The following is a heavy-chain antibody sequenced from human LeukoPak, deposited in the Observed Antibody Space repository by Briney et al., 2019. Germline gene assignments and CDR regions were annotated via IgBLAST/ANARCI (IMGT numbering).Heavy chain of an antibody. CDR1: GFTFSSYG. J-gene: IGHJ4*02. CDR3: ARDRYGGYRAFDY. D-gene: IGHD5-12*01. V-gene: IGHV3-33*01. CDR2: IWYDGSNK. Sequence: GRSLRLSCAASGFTFSSYGMHWVRQAPGKGLEWVAVIWYDGSNKYYADSVKGRFTISRDNSKNTLYLQMNSLRAEDTAVYYCARDRYGGYRAFDYRGQGTLVTVSS.